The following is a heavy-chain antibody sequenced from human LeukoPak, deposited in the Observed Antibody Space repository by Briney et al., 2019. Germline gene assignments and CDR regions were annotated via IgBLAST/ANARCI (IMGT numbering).Heavy chain of an antibody. D-gene: IGHD2-2*02. J-gene: IGHJ4*02. V-gene: IGHV5-51*01. CDR2: VYPADSDT. Sequence: GESLKISCQASGYTVSDLWIGWVRQMPGQGLEWMGSVYPADSDTRYSPSFEGHVIISADKSTNTAFLQWNSLQSSDSGIYFCARTQGLYGAADYWGQGTLVISSS. CDR1: GYTVSDLW. CDR3: ARTQGLYGAADY.